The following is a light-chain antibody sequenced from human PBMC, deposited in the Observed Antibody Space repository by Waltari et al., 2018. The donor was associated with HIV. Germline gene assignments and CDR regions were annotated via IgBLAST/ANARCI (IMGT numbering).Light chain of an antibody. CDR2: EVN. CDR1: SSDVGDYNY. CDR3: SSYVGSNRV. V-gene: IGLV2-8*01. J-gene: IGLJ3*02. Sequence: QSALTPPPSASGSPGQSVTISCTGISSDVGDYNYVSWYQQHPGNAPQLMIYEVNKRPSGVPDRFSGSKSGNTASLTVSGLQAEDEADYYCSSYVGSNRVFGGGTKLTVL.